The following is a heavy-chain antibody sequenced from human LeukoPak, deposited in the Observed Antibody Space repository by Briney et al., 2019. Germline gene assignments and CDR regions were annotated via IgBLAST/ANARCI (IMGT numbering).Heavy chain of an antibody. Sequence: SETLSLTCIVSRGSISSYYWSWIRQPPGKGLEWIGYIYHGGSTNYNPSLKSRVTISVDTSKNQFSLKLSSVIAADTAVYYCARPGYSSSWTPVYWGQGTLVTVSS. CDR1: RGSISSYY. J-gene: IGHJ4*02. CDR3: ARPGYSSSWTPVY. D-gene: IGHD6-13*01. CDR2: IYHGGST. V-gene: IGHV4-59*08.